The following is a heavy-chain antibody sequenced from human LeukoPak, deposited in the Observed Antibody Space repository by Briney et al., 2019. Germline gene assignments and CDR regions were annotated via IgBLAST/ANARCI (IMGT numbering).Heavy chain of an antibody. V-gene: IGHV4-39*01. D-gene: IGHD2-21*02. CDR1: GDSISSRNYY. Sequence: SETLSLTCTVSGDSISSRNYYWGWIRRPPGRGMEWIGSIYYSGSTYYNASLKSRVTLSVDTSKNQFSLELSSVTAADTAVYYCARVAYCGGDCYSRNWFDPWGQGTLVTVSS. CDR3: ARVAYCGGDCYSRNWFDP. J-gene: IGHJ5*02. CDR2: IYYSGST.